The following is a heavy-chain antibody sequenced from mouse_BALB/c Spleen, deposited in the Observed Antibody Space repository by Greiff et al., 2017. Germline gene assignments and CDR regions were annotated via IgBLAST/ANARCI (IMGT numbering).Heavy chain of an antibody. CDR1: GYSITSDYA. CDR3: ARSEIYYGSSYCAMDY. CDR2: ISYSGST. Sequence: EVKLQESGPGLVKPSQSLSLTCTVTGYSITSDYAWNWIRQFPGNKLEWMGYISYSGSTSYNPSLKSRISITRDTSKNQFFLQLNSVTTEDTATYYCARSEIYYGSSYCAMDYWGQGTSVTVSS. D-gene: IGHD1-1*01. J-gene: IGHJ4*01. V-gene: IGHV3-2*02.